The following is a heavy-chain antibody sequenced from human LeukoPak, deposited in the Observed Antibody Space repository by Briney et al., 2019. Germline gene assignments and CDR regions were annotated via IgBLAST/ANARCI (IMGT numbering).Heavy chain of an antibody. J-gene: IGHJ4*02. D-gene: IGHD3-9*01. Sequence: GGSLRLSCAASGFTFSSYSMNWVRQAPGKGLEWVSSISSSSSYIYYADSVKGRFTISRDNAKNSLYLQMNSLRAEDKAVYYCARGLRYFDWLFDYWGQGTLVTVSS. CDR2: ISSSSSYI. CDR1: GFTFSSYS. CDR3: ARGLRYFDWLFDY. V-gene: IGHV3-21*01.